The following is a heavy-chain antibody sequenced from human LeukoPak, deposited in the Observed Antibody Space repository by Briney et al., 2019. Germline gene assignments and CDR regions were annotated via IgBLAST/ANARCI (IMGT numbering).Heavy chain of an antibody. CDR2: IYYSGST. V-gene: IGHV4-39*01. CDR3: ARQMYYDFWSGYYTGQHFDY. J-gene: IGHJ4*02. CDR1: GGSISSSSYY. D-gene: IGHD3-3*01. Sequence: PSETLSLTCTVSGGSISSSSYYWGWIRQPPGKGLEWIGSIYYSGSTYYNPSLKSRVTISVDTSKNQFSLKLSSVTAADTAVYYCARQMYYDFWSGYYTGQHFDYWGQGTLVTVSS.